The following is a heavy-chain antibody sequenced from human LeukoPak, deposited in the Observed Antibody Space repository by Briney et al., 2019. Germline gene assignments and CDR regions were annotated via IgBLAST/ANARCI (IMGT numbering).Heavy chain of an antibody. J-gene: IGHJ6*02. CDR2: INPSSGAT. CDR1: GYTFTGYY. V-gene: IGHV1-46*01. CDR3: ARATNFYYYYGMDV. Sequence: ASVKVCCKASGYTFTGYYIHWVRQAPGQGLEWMGIINPSSGATNYAQKFKGRVTMTRDTSTSTVYMELSSQRSEDTAVYYCARATNFYYYYGMDVWGQGTTVTVSS. D-gene: IGHD1-26*01.